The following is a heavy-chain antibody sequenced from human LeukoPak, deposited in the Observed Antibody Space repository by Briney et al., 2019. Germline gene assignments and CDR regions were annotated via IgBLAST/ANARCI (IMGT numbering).Heavy chain of an antibody. V-gene: IGHV3-21*01. Sequence: GGSLRLSCAASGFTFSIYAMSWVRQAPGKGLEWVSSIISSSSYIYYADSVKGRFTISRDNAKNSLYLQMNSLRAEDTAVYYCARDPQYCSGGSCYSFDYWGQGTLVTVSS. CDR3: ARDPQYCSGGSCYSFDY. D-gene: IGHD2-15*01. CDR2: IISSSSYI. J-gene: IGHJ4*02. CDR1: GFTFSIYA.